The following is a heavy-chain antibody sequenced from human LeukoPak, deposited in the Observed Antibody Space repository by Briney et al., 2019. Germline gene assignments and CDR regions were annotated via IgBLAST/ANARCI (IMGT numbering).Heavy chain of an antibody. CDR3: ARPTIAVAGQFDP. V-gene: IGHV4-34*01. CDR1: GGSISSYY. Sequence: SETLSLTCTVSGGSISSYYWSWIRQPPGKGLEWIGEINHSGSTNYNPSLKSRVTISVDTSKNQFSLKLSSVTAADTAVYYCARPTIAVAGQFDPWGQGTLVTVSS. CDR2: INHSGST. J-gene: IGHJ5*02. D-gene: IGHD6-19*01.